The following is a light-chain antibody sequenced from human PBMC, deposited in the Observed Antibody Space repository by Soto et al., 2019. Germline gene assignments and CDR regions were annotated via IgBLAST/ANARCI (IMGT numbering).Light chain of an antibody. CDR2: GAS. CDR3: QQYNSGWT. Sequence: EIVLTQSPGTLSLSPGERATLSCRASQSVSSSYLAWYQQKPGQAPRLLIYGASSRATGIPDRFSGSGSGTEFSLTISSLQPDDSATYYYQQYNSGWTFGQGTKVDIK. CDR1: QSVSSSY. V-gene: IGKV3-20*01. J-gene: IGKJ1*01.